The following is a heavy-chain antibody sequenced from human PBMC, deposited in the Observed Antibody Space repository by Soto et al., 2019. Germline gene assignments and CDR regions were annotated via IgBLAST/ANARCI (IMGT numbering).Heavy chain of an antibody. D-gene: IGHD6-19*01. Sequence: SVQVSCKASGYTFTGYYMHWVRQAPGQGLGWMGWINPNSGGTTYAQKFQGRVTMTRDASISTAYMELSRLRSDDTAVYYCARDSSGWYSYVDYWGQGXLVTVYS. V-gene: IGHV1-2*02. CDR3: ARDSSGWYSYVDY. CDR2: INPNSGGT. CDR1: GYTFTGYY. J-gene: IGHJ4*02.